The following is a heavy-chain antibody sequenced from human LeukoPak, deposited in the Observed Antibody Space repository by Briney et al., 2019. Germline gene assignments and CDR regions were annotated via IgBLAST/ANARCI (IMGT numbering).Heavy chain of an antibody. CDR2: ISNSGSII. CDR1: GFTFSDYY. J-gene: IGHJ4*02. D-gene: IGHD2-2*01. V-gene: IGHV3-11*04. Sequence: GGSLILSCAASGFTFSDYYMSWIRQAPGKGLEWVSYISNSGSIINYADSVKGRFTISRDNAKNSLYLQMNSLTGEDTAVYYCARETLGPAGFDYWGQGTLVTVSS. CDR3: ARETLGPAGFDY.